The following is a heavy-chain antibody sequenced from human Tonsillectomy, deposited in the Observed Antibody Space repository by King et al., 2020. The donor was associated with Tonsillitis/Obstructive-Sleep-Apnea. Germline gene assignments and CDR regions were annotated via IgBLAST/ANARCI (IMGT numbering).Heavy chain of an antibody. CDR1: GYTFTSYG. CDR3: ARAPPLLGFGEIPKNFDY. Sequence: VQLVQSGAEVKKPGASVKVSCKASGYTFTSYGISWVRQAPGQGLEWIGWISAYNGNTNYAQKIQGRVTMTTATSTSTAYMELRSLRSDDTAVYYCARAPPLLGFGEIPKNFDYWGQGTLVTVSS. V-gene: IGHV1-18*01. J-gene: IGHJ4*02. D-gene: IGHD3-10*01. CDR2: ISAYNGNT.